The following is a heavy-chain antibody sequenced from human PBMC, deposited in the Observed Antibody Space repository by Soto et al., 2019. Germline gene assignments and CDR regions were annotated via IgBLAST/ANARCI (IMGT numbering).Heavy chain of an antibody. J-gene: IGHJ6*02. V-gene: IGHV5-10-1*01. CDR2: IDPSDSYT. CDR1: GYSFTSFW. CDR3: ARLRNGSGWYQYGMDV. Sequence: GESLKIACKGSGYSFTSFWISWVRQILGKGLEWMGRIDPSDSYTYYGPSFQGHVTISADKSISTAYLQWSSLKASDTAMYYRARLRNGSGWYQYGMDVWGQGTTVTVSS. D-gene: IGHD6-19*01.